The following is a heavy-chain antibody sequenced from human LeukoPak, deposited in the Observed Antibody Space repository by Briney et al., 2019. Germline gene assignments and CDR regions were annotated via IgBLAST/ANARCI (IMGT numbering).Heavy chain of an antibody. CDR2: INHSGST. CDR3: ARGRVAAAGTEGYWFDP. Sequence: SETLSLTCAVYGGSFSGYYWSWIRQPPGKGREWIGEINHSGSTNYNPSLKSRVTISVDTFKNQFSLKLSSVTAADTAVYYCARGRVAAAGTEGYWFDPWGQETLVTVSS. J-gene: IGHJ5*02. D-gene: IGHD6-13*01. V-gene: IGHV4-34*01. CDR1: GGSFSGYY.